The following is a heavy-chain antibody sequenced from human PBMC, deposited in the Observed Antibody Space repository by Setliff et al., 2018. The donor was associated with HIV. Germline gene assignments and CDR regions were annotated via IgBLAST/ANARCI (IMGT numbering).Heavy chain of an antibody. J-gene: IGHJ6*03. Sequence: GASVKVSCKVSGHTLTELFKHWVRQAPGKGLEWMGGFHPEDGKPIYAQRFQGRVTVTEDTSTNTVYMELSSLRSEDVAVYYCARDSAEVAAAGIYYYYYMDVWGKGTTVTVSS. D-gene: IGHD6-13*01. CDR2: FHPEDGKP. CDR1: GHTLTELF. CDR3: ARDSAEVAAAGIYYYYYMDV. V-gene: IGHV1-24*01.